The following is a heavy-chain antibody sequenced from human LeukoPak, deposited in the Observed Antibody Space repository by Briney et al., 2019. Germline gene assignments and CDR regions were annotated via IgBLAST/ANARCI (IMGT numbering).Heavy chain of an antibody. CDR1: GYTFTSYD. Sequence: ASVKVSCKASGYTFTSYDINWVRQATGQGLGWMGWMNPNSGNTGYAQKFQGRVTMTRNTSISTAYMELSSLRSEDTAVYYCARSLSRIKHYNCFDPWGQGTLVTVSS. J-gene: IGHJ5*02. D-gene: IGHD2/OR15-2a*01. V-gene: IGHV1-8*01. CDR3: ARSLSRIKHYNCFDP. CDR2: MNPNSGNT.